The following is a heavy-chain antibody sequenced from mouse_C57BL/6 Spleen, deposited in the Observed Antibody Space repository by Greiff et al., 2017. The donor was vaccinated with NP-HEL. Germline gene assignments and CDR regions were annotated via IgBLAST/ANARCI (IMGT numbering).Heavy chain of an antibody. D-gene: IGHD1-1*01. CDR1: GYTFTEYT. J-gene: IGHJ2*01. CDR3: ARHERGFITTVVPYFDY. CDR2: FYPGSGSI. V-gene: IGHV1-62-2*01. Sequence: QVQLQQSGAELVKPGASVKLSCKASGYTFTEYTIHWVKQRSGQGLEWIGWFYPGSGSIKYNEKFKDKATLTADKSSSTVYMELSRLTSEDSAVYFCARHERGFITTVVPYFDYWGQGTTLTVSS.